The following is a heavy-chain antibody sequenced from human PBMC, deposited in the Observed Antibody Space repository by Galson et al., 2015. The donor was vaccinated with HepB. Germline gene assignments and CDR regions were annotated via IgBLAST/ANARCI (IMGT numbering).Heavy chain of an antibody. V-gene: IGHV4-34*01. CDR3: ARAPWRGDAFDI. CDR1: AGSFSGYY. CDR2: INHSGST. J-gene: IGHJ3*02. Sequence: SETLSLTCAVYAGSFSGYYWSWIRQPPGKGLEWIGEINHSGSTNYNPSLKSRVTISVDTSKNQFSLKLSSVTAADTAVYYCARAPWRGDAFDIWGQGTMVTVSS. D-gene: IGHD3-3*01.